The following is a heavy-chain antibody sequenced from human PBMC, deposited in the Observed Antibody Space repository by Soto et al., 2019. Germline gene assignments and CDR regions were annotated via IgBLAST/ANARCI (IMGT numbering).Heavy chain of an antibody. V-gene: IGHV3-15*01. CDR2: IKSKTDGGTT. D-gene: IGHD2-15*01. Sequence: EVQLVESGGGLVKPGGSLRLSCAASGFTFSNAWMSWVRQAPGKGLEWVGRIKSKTDGGTTDYAAPVKGRFTISRDDSKNTLYLQMNSLKTEDTAVYYCSSSGRSRGHHYWGQGTLVTVSS. J-gene: IGHJ4*02. CDR3: SSSGRSRGHHY. CDR1: GFTFSNAW.